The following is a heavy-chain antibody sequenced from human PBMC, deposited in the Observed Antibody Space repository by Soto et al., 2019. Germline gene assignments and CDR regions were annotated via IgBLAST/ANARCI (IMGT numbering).Heavy chain of an antibody. CDR2: ISNSGGST. CDR1: GFTFSSYG. D-gene: IGHD1-7*01. CDR3: AKSITGTVSYFDY. J-gene: IGHJ4*02. Sequence: AGGSLRLSCAVSGFTFSSYGVSWVRQAPGKGLEWVSGISNSGGSTYYADSVKGRFTISRDTSRNTLFLQLNSLRVEDTALYYCAKSITGTVSYFDYWGQGTLVTVSS. V-gene: IGHV3-23*01.